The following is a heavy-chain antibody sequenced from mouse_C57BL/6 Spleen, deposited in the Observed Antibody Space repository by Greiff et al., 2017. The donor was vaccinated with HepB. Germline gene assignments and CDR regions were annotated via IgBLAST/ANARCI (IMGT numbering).Heavy chain of an antibody. CDR2: INPSSGYT. CDR3: ARGAAQATLDY. CDR1: GYTFTSYR. Sequence: QVQLQQSGAELARPGASVKMSCKASGYTFTSYRMHWVKQRPGQGLEWIGYINPSSGYTKYNQKFKDKATLTADKSSSTAYMQLSSLTSEDSAVYYCARGAAQATLDYWGQGTTLTVSS. J-gene: IGHJ2*01. V-gene: IGHV1-4*01. D-gene: IGHD3-2*02.